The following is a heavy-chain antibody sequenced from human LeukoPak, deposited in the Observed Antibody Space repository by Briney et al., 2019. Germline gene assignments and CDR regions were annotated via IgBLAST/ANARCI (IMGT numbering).Heavy chain of an antibody. Sequence: ASVTVSFKASGYTFTGYYMHWVRQAPGQGLEWMGWINPNSGGTNYAQKSQGRVTMTRDTSISTAYMELSRLRSDDTAVYYCARGAPGITGTIAGFDYWGQGTLVTVSS. V-gene: IGHV1-2*02. CDR1: GYTFTGYY. CDR2: INPNSGGT. J-gene: IGHJ4*02. CDR3: ARGAPGITGTIAGFDY. D-gene: IGHD1-7*01.